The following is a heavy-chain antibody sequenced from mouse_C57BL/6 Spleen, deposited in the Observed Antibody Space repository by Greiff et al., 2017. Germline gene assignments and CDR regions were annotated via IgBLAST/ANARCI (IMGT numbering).Heavy chain of an antibody. D-gene: IGHD4-1*01. V-gene: IGHV1-50*01. CDR3: ARLGFYYFDY. Sequence: QVQLQQPGAELVKPGASVKLSCKASGYTFTSYWMQWVKQRPGQGLEWIGEIDPSDSYTNYNQKFKGKATLTVDTSSSTAYLQLSSLTSEDSAVYYGARLGFYYFDYWGQGTTLTVSS. CDR2: IDPSDSYT. CDR1: GYTFTSYW. J-gene: IGHJ2*01.